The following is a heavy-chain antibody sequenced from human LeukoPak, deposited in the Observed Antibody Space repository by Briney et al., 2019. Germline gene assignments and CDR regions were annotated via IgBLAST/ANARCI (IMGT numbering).Heavy chain of an antibody. V-gene: IGHV1-58*02. D-gene: IGHD5-18*01. CDR1: GFTFTSSA. Sequence: SVKVSCKASGFTFTSSAMQWVRQARGQRLEWIGWIVVGSGNTNYAQKFQGRVTITADKSTSTAYMELSSLRSEDTAVYYCARGGGYSYGYDYYYYYMDVWGKGTTVTVSS. CDR3: ARGGGYSYGYDYYYYYMDV. CDR2: IVVGSGNT. J-gene: IGHJ6*03.